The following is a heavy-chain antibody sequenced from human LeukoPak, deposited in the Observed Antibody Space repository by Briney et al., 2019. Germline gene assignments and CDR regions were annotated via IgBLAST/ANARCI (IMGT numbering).Heavy chain of an antibody. CDR2: IIPIFGTA. J-gene: IGHJ4*02. Sequence: GASVKVSCEASGGTFSSYAIRWVRQAPGQGLEWMGGIIPIFGTANYAQKFQGRVTITADESTSTAYMELSSLRSEYKGAYDCAVFVAAARIFDYWGQGTLVTVSS. D-gene: IGHD6-13*01. V-gene: IGHV1-69*13. CDR3: AVFVAAARIFDY. CDR1: GGTFSSYA.